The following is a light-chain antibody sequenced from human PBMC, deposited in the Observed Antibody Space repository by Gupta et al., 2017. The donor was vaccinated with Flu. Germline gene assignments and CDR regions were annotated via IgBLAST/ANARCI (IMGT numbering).Light chain of an antibody. V-gene: IGKV3-20*01. CDR3: QQYGSSVYT. CDR1: QSVNNNF. CDR2: GAS. Sequence: IATLSCRASQSVNNNFVTGYQQKPGQAPRLLIYGASCRATGIADRFSGSGSGTDFTLTIRRLEPEDFAVYYCQQYGSSVYTFGQGTKLEIK. J-gene: IGKJ2*01.